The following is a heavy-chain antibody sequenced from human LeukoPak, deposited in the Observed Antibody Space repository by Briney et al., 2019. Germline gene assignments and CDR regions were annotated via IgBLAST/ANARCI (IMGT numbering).Heavy chain of an antibody. CDR1: GGVISSGDYY. J-gene: IGHJ3*02. Sequence: QVQLQESGSGLLKPSRTLSLTCTVSGGVISSGDYYWSWIRQAPGNGLEWIGYISYTGSTYYNPSPKSRLTISPDTSKNQFSVTLSSVTAADSAVYYCAREYSRYWAIWGQGTMVTVSS. D-gene: IGHD2-15*01. V-gene: IGHV4-30-4*08. CDR3: AREYSRYWAI. CDR2: ISYTGST.